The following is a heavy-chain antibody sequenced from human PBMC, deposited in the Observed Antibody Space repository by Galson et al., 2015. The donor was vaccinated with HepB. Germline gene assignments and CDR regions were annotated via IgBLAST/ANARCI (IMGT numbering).Heavy chain of an antibody. Sequence: LRLSCAASGFTFPDYYMTWVRQAPGQGLEWLSYISSSSTYIKYADSVKGRFTISRDNTRNSVYPQMSSLRADDTAVYYCARDFWLTGMDVWGQGTTVTVSS. J-gene: IGHJ6*02. CDR1: GFTFPDYY. D-gene: IGHD3-3*01. CDR3: ARDFWLTGMDV. V-gene: IGHV3-11*05. CDR2: ISSSSTYI.